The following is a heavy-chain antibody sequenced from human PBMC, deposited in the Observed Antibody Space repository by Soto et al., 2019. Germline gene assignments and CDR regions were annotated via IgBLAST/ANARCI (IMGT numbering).Heavy chain of an antibody. D-gene: IGHD6-19*01. CDR1: GFNFSSYV. CDR3: ARDGQWLPRDGLRSSYYFDY. J-gene: IGHJ4*02. V-gene: IGHV3-33*01. CDR2: IWYDGGNK. Sequence: QVQLVESGGGVVQPGRSLRLSCAASGFNFSSYVMHWVRQAPGKGLEWVAVIWYDGGNKYYADSGKGRFTISRDNSKNTLYLQMNSLRAEDTAVYYCARDGQWLPRDGLRSSYYFDYWGQGTLVTVSS.